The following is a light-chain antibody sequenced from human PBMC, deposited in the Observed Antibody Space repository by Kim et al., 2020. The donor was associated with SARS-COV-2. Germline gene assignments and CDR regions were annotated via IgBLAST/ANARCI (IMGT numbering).Light chain of an antibody. V-gene: IGLV4-69*01. CDR3: QTWGTGIRV. Sequence: PVKLPCTLSSGNSSYAIEWHQQQPEKGPRYLMRLNSDGSHPKGDGIPDRFSGSSSGAERYLTISSLQSEDEADYYCQTWGTGIRVFGGGTQLTV. J-gene: IGLJ3*02. CDR2: LNSDGSH. CDR1: SGNSSYA.